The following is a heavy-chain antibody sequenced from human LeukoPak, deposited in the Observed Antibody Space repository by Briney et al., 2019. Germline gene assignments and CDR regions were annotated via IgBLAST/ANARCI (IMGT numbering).Heavy chain of an antibody. CDR1: GGSISSSSYY. J-gene: IGHJ5*02. Sequence: SETLSLTCTVSGGSISSSSYYWGWIRQPPGKGLEWIGSIYYSGSTYYNPSLKSRVTISVDTSKNQFSLKLSSVTAADTAVYYCARGPRSSSWFLPTNWFDPWGQGTLVTVSS. V-gene: IGHV4-39*01. CDR3: ARGPRSSSWFLPTNWFDP. D-gene: IGHD6-13*01. CDR2: IYYSGST.